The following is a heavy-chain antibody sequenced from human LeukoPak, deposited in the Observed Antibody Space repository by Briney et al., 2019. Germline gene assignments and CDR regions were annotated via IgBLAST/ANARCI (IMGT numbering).Heavy chain of an antibody. V-gene: IGHV3-7*01. CDR1: GFTFSSYW. D-gene: IGHD6-13*01. CDR2: IKQDGSEK. CDR3: ASLPAADDY. J-gene: IGHJ4*02. Sequence: PGGSLRLSCAASGFTFSSYWMSWVRQAPGKGLEWVSIIKQDGSEKYYVDSVKGRFTISRDNAKNSLYLQMNSLRAEDTAVYYCASLPAADDYWGQGTLVTVSS.